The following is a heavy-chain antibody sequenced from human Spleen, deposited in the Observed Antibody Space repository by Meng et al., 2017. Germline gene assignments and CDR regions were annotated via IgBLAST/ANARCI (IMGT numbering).Heavy chain of an antibody. V-gene: IGHV4-34*01. D-gene: IGHD4-11*01. Sequence: QVRIQHWGAGLLKPSEPLPLPCAAYGGSFSGYSWSWIRQPPGKGLEWIGEINPSGSTNYKPSLKSRVTISVDTSKKQFSLKLSSVTAADSAVYYCARGPTTMAHDFDYWGQGTLVTVSS. J-gene: IGHJ4*02. CDR3: ARGPTTMAHDFDY. CDR2: INPSGST. CDR1: GGSFSGYS.